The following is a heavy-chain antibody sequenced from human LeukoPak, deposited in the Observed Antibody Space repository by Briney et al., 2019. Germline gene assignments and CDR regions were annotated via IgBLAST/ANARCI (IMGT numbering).Heavy chain of an antibody. CDR2: ISSSSSYI. Sequence: PGGSLRLSCAASGFTFSSYSMNWVRQAPGKGLEWVSSISSSSSYIYYADSVKGRFTISRDNAKNSLYLQMNSLRAEDTAVYYCASISVVVAATYYFDYWGQGTLVTVSS. J-gene: IGHJ4*02. CDR1: GFTFSSYS. V-gene: IGHV3-21*01. D-gene: IGHD2-15*01. CDR3: ASISVVVAATYYFDY.